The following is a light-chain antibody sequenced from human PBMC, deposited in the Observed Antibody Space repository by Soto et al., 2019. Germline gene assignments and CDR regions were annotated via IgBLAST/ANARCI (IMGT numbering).Light chain of an antibody. CDR3: QQYGSSPMYT. Sequence: EIVLTQSPGTLSLSPGERATLSCRASQSVSSAHLAWYQQKPGQAPRLLIYGAFSRATGIPDRFSGSGSGTDFTLTISRLEPEDFAVYYCQQYGSSPMYTCGQGTKLEIK. J-gene: IGKJ2*01. CDR2: GAF. CDR1: QSVSSAH. V-gene: IGKV3-20*01.